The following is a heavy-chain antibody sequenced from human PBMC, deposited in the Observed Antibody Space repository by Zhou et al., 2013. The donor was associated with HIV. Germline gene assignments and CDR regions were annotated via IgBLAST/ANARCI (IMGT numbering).Heavy chain of an antibody. D-gene: IGHD1-20*01. CDR2: INPGIGST. CDR1: GYAFTSYY. Sequence: QVQLVQSGAEMKKPGASVNISCEASGYAFTSYYIHWVRQAPGQGLEWLGLINPGIGSTYYAEKFQGRVTMTRDTSTNTVNMQLGTLTSEDTAVYYCTTYGPGYNWMYKWGQGTQVTVSS. J-gene: IGHJ4*02. CDR3: TTYGPGYNWMYK. V-gene: IGHV1-46*01.